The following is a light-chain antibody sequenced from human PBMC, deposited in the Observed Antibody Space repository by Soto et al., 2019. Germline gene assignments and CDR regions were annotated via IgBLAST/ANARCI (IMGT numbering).Light chain of an antibody. CDR1: QSVGSN. CDR3: QHYNNWPPWP. CDR2: RAS. J-gene: IGKJ1*01. Sequence: EIVMTQSPATLSVSPGERATLSCRASQSVGSNLAWYQQKPGQPPRLLIYRASTRATGIPARFSGSGSGTEFTLPISSLQSEDFALYYCQHYNNWPPWPFGQGTKVEIK. V-gene: IGKV3-15*01.